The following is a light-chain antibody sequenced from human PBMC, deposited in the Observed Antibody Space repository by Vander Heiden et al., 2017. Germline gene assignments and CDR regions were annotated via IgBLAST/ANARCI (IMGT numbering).Light chain of an antibody. CDR1: QGIGND. Sequence: AVQMTQSPSSLSASVGDRVTITCRASQGIGNDLGWYQQKPGKAPNLLIYAASSLQSGVPSRFSGSGSGTEFTLTISSLQPEDFATYFSRQDNDFPWTFGQGTKVEIK. V-gene: IGKV1-6*01. CDR3: RQDNDFPWT. J-gene: IGKJ1*01. CDR2: AAS.